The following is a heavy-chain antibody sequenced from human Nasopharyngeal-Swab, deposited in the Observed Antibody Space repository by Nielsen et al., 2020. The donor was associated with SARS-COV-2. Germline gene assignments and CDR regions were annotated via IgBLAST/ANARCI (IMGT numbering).Heavy chain of an antibody. D-gene: IGHD2-21*02. CDR1: GYTFTSYG. Sequence: SAVNVSYKASGYTFTSYGINWVRQAPGQGLEWMGGIIPIFGTANYAQKFQGRVTITADESTSTAYMELSSLRSEDTAVYYCASVYCGGDCYTYANFDYWGQGTLVTVSS. J-gene: IGHJ4*02. CDR2: IIPIFGTA. V-gene: IGHV1-69*13. CDR3: ASVYCGGDCYTYANFDY.